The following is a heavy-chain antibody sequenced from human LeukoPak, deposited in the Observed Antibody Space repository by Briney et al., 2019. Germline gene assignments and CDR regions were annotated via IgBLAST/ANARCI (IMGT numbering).Heavy chain of an antibody. CDR2: IYYSGST. J-gene: IGHJ6*03. CDR1: GGSISSGGYY. V-gene: IGHV4-31*03. CDR3: ARGVTTYPRDYYYMDV. Sequence: SETLSLTCTVSGGSISSGGYYWSWIRQHPGKGLEWIGYIYYSGSTYYNPSLKSRVTISVDTSKNQFSLKLSSVTAADTAVHYCARGVTTYPRDYYYMDVWGKGTTVTVSS. D-gene: IGHD4-11*01.